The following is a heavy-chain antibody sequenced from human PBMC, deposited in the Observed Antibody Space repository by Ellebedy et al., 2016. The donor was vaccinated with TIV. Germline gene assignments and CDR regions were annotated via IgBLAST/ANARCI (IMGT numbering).Heavy chain of an antibody. V-gene: IGHV1-69*13. CDR1: GGILSTYA. CDR3: ARDLIAPNGTLLDY. D-gene: IGHD1-26*01. CDR2: IMLVLNTV. J-gene: IGHJ4*02. Sequence: SVKVSCXTSGGILSTYAFTWVRQAPGQGLEWMGEIMLVLNTVNYAQKFQGRVTFTADDSATTSYMELANLSSEDTAIYFCARDLIAPNGTLLDYWGQGTLVTVSS.